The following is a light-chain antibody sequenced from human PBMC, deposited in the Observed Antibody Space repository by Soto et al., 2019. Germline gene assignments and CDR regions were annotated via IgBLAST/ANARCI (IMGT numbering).Light chain of an antibody. CDR3: QQYGSS. V-gene: IGKV3-20*01. Sequence: EIVLTQSPGTLSLSPGERATLSCRASQSVSSSYLAWYQQKPGQAPRLLIYGASSRATRIPDRFSGSGSGTDFTLTISRLEPEDFAVYYCQQYGSSFGQGTRLEIK. J-gene: IGKJ5*01. CDR1: QSVSSSY. CDR2: GAS.